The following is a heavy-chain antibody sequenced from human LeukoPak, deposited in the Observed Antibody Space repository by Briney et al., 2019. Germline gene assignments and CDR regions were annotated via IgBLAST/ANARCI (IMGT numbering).Heavy chain of an antibody. Sequence: ASVKVSCKASGYTFTSYAMHWVRQAPGQRLEWMGWINAGNGNTKYSQKFQGRVTSTRDTSASTAYMELSSLRSEDTAVYYCYRDSYGIDAFDIWGQGPMVTVSS. J-gene: IGHJ3*02. CDR3: YRDSYGIDAFDI. CDR2: INAGNGNT. V-gene: IGHV1-3*01. D-gene: IGHD4-17*01. CDR1: GYTFTSYA.